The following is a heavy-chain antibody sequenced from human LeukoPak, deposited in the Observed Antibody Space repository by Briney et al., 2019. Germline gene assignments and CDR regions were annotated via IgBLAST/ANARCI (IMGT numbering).Heavy chain of an antibody. J-gene: IGHJ3*02. V-gene: IGHV3-21*01. D-gene: IGHD4-11*01. CDR1: GFTFSGYS. CDR3: ARGYSNYGYTFEI. Sequence: GGSLRLSCAASGFTFSGYSMNWVRQAPGKGLEWVSSISSSSIYIYYTDSVKGRFTISRDNAKNSLYLEMNSLRAEDTAVYYCARGYSNYGYTFEIWGQGTMVTVSS. CDR2: ISSSSIYI.